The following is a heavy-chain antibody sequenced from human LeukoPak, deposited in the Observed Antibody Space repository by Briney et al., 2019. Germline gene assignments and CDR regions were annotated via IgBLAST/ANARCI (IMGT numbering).Heavy chain of an antibody. CDR2: ISYDGSNK. V-gene: IGHV3-30-3*01. CDR3: ARSIVDTALDY. CDR1: GFTFSSYA. Sequence: AGRSLRLSCAASGFTFSSYAMHWVRQAPGKGLEWVAVISYDGSNKYYADSVKGRFTISRDNSKNTLYLQMNSLRAEDTAVYYCARSIVDTALDYWGQGTLVTVSS. J-gene: IGHJ4*02. D-gene: IGHD5-18*01.